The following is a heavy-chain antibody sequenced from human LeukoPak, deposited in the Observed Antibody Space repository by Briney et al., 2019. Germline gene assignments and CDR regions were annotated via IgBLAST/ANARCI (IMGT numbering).Heavy chain of an antibody. CDR2: ISSSSSAI. J-gene: IGHJ4*02. CDR3: GTGDPRFDY. CDR1: GFSFSRYS. V-gene: IGHV3-48*01. D-gene: IGHD7-27*01. Sequence: PWGSLRLSCAASGFSFSRYSMNWVRQAPGKGLEWVSYISSSSSAIDYTDSVKGRFTISRDNAKNSAYLQMNSLRAEDTAVYYCGTGDPRFDYWGQGILVTVSS.